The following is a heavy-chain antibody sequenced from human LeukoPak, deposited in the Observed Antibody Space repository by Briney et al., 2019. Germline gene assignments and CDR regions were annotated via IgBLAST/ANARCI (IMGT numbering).Heavy chain of an antibody. J-gene: IGHJ4*02. CDR1: GFTFSDYY. CDR3: ARIGLGSSEDY. Sequence: GGSLRLSCAGSGFTFSDYYMSWIRQAPGKGLEWVSYISNGGVTINYADSVKGRFTISRDNAKSSLYLQMNSLRAEDTAVYYCARIGLGSSEDYWGQGTLVTVSS. V-gene: IGHV3-11*01. CDR2: ISNGGVTI. D-gene: IGHD2-2*01.